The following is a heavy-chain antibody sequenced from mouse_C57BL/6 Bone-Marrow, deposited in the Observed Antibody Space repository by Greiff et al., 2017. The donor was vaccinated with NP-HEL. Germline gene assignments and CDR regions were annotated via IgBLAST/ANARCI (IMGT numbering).Heavy chain of an antibody. J-gene: IGHJ2*01. CDR3: TRDRKGFDY. CDR2: ISSGGDYI. Sequence: EVKLMESGEGLVKPGGSLKLSCAASGFTFSSYAMSWVRQTPEKRLEWVAYISSGGDYIYYADTVKGRFTISRDNARNTLYLQMSSLKSEDTAMYYCTRDRKGFDYCGQGTTHTVSS. V-gene: IGHV5-9-1*02. CDR1: GFTFSSYA.